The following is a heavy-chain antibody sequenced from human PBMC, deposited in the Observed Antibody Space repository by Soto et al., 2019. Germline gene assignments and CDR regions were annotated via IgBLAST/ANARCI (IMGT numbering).Heavy chain of an antibody. Sequence: GGSLRLSCAASGFTFSSYGMHWVRQAPGKGLEWVAVISYDGSNKYYADSVKGRFTISRDNSKNTLYLQMNSLRAEDTAVYYCAKEGGDGYNYGAFDIWGQGTMVTVSS. D-gene: IGHD5-12*01. V-gene: IGHV3-30*18. CDR3: AKEGGDGYNYGAFDI. CDR2: ISYDGSNK. CDR1: GFTFSSYG. J-gene: IGHJ3*02.